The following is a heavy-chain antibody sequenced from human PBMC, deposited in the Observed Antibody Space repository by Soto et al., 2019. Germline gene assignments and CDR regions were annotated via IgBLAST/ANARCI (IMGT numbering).Heavy chain of an antibody. D-gene: IGHD3-22*01. J-gene: IGHJ6*02. CDR3: ARLYYYDSSGYYPYGMDV. CDR1: VYSFTSYL. CDR2: IDPSDSYT. V-gene: IGHV5-10-1*01. Sequence: PXESLKTSFQGSVYSFTSYLVSWVRQMPGKGLEWMGRIDPSDSYTNYSPSFQGHVTISADKSISTAYLQWSSLKASDTAMYYCARLYYYDSSGYYPYGMDVWAQGTTVTVSS.